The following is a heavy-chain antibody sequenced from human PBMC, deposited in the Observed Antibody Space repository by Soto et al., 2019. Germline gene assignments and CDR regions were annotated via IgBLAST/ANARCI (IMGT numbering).Heavy chain of an antibody. Sequence: GGSLRLSCAASGFTFSSYSMNWVRQAPGKGLEWVSSISSSSSYIYYADSVKGRFTISRDNAKNSLYLQMNSLRAEDTAVYYCARVIVVVPASYYMDVWGKGTTVTVSS. CDR2: ISSSSSYI. CDR3: ARVIVVVPASYYMDV. D-gene: IGHD2-2*01. V-gene: IGHV3-21*01. J-gene: IGHJ6*03. CDR1: GFTFSSYS.